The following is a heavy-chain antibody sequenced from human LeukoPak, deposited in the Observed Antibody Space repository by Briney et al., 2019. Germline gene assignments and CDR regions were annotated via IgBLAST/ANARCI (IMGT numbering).Heavy chain of an antibody. Sequence: GESLKISCKGSGYSFTSYWIGWVRQMPGKGLEWMGIIYPGDSDTRYSPSFQGQVTISADKSISTAYLQWSSLKASDTAMYYCARQDNYDFWSGGSDYWGQGTLVTVSS. D-gene: IGHD3-3*01. CDR3: ARQDNYDFWSGGSDY. J-gene: IGHJ4*02. CDR1: GYSFTSYW. CDR2: IYPGDSDT. V-gene: IGHV5-51*01.